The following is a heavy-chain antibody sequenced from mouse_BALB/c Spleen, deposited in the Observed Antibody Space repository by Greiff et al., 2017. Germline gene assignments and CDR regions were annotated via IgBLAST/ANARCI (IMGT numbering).Heavy chain of an antibody. CDR2: IYPYNGGT. J-gene: IGHJ2*01. Sequence: EVQLQESGPELVKPGASVKISCKASGYTFTDYNMHWVKQSHGKSLEWIGYIYPYNGGTGYNQKFKSKATLTVDNSSSTAYMELRSLTSEDSAVYYCARRDVYFDYWGQGTTLTVSS. D-gene: IGHD3-3*01. V-gene: IGHV1S29*02. CDR3: ARRDVYFDY. CDR1: GYTFTDYN.